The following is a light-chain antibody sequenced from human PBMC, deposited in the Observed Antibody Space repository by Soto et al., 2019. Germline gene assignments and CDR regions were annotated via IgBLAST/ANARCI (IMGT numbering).Light chain of an antibody. CDR1: QSVSSY. V-gene: IGKV3-11*01. Sequence: EIVLTQSPASLPLSPGEGATLSWRASQSVSSYLAWYQQKPGQAPRLLIYDASNRATGIPARFSGSGSGTDFTLTISSLEPEDFAVYYCQQRSNWQVSFGQGTRLEIK. J-gene: IGKJ5*01. CDR3: QQRSNWQVS. CDR2: DAS.